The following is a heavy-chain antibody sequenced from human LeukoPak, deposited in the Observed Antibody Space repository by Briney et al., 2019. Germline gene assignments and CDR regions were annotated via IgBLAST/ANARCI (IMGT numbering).Heavy chain of an antibody. Sequence: GGSLRLSCAASGFTFSNAWMSWVRQAPGKGLEWVGRIKSKTDGGTTDYAAPVKGRFTISRDDSKNTLYLQMNSLKTEDTAVYYCTTGAPYSSNIFDYWGQGTLVTVSS. J-gene: IGHJ4*02. CDR2: IKSKTDGGTT. V-gene: IGHV3-15*01. CDR1: GFTFSNAW. CDR3: TTGAPYSSNIFDY. D-gene: IGHD6-13*01.